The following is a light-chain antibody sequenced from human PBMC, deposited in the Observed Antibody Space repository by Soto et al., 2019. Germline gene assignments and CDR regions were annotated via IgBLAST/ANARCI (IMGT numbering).Light chain of an antibody. CDR3: CSYAGSSTSV. J-gene: IGLJ1*01. V-gene: IGLV2-23*01. CDR2: EGS. Sequence: QAVLTQPASVSGSPGQSITISCTGTSSDVGSYKLVSWYQQHPGKAPKLMIYEGSERPSGVSNRFSGCKSGNTASLTISGLQAEDEADYYCCSYAGSSTSVFGTGTKVTVL. CDR1: SSDVGSYKL.